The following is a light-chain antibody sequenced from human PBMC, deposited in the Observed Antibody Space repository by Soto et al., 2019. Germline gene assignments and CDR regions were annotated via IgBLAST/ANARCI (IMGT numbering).Light chain of an antibody. V-gene: IGKV1-5*01. Sequence: DIQLTQSPSPLSASIGDRVTITCRASQSINRWLAWYQQKPGKAPKLLIYDASSLESGVPSRFSGSGSGTDFTLTITSLQPDDFATYYCQHPRWTFGQGTKVEIK. CDR1: QSINRW. CDR3: QHPRWT. CDR2: DAS. J-gene: IGKJ1*01.